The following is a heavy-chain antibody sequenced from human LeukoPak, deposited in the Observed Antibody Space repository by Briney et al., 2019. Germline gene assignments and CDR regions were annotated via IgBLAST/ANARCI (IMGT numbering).Heavy chain of an antibody. Sequence: ASVKVSCKASGYTFTGYYMHWVRQPPGQGLEWMGWINPNSGGTNYAQKFQGRVTMTRDTSISTAYMELSRLRSDDTAVYYCARLGYCSGGSCSPPCDWGQGTLVTVSS. CDR2: INPNSGGT. CDR1: GYTFTGYY. J-gene: IGHJ4*02. V-gene: IGHV1-2*02. CDR3: ARLGYCSGGSCSPPCD. D-gene: IGHD2-15*01.